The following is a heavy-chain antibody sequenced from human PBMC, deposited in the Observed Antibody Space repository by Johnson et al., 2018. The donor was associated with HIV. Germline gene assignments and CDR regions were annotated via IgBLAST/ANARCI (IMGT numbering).Heavy chain of an antibody. V-gene: IGHV3-30*02. Sequence: QMLLVESGGGVVQPGGSLRLSCAASGFIFSSYGMHWARQAPGKGLEWVAFIRYDETEKYYADSVKGRFTISRDNSKSTLFLHMNTLRVEDTAVYYCAKRYSGSLRDTFDIWGQGTMVTVSS. CDR3: AKRYSGSLRDTFDI. CDR1: GFIFSSYG. J-gene: IGHJ3*02. CDR2: IRYDETEK. D-gene: IGHD1-26*01.